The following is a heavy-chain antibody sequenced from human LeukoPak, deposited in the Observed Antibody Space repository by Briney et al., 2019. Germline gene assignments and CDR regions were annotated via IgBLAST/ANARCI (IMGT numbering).Heavy chain of an antibody. CDR1: GYTFTIFG. Sequence: ASVKVSCKASGYTFTIFGISCVRQAPGEGLDWIEWISAYNGNTYYAQMVQGRVTMTIDTSTNTAYLELRSLRSDDTAVYYCARDRGGWDFDYWGQGTLVTVSS. V-gene: IGHV1-18*01. CDR2: ISAYNGNT. CDR3: ARDRGGWDFDY. D-gene: IGHD6-19*01. J-gene: IGHJ4*02.